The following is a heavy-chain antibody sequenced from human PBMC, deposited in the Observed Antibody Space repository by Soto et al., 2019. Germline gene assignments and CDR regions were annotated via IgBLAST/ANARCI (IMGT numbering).Heavy chain of an antibody. V-gene: IGHV4-59*01. D-gene: IGHD6-19*01. CDR2: IYYSGST. J-gene: IGHJ4*02. CDR1: GGSISSYY. Sequence: SETLSLTCTVSGGSISSYYWSWIRQPPGKGLEWIGYIYYSGSTNYNPSLKSRVTISVDTSKNQFSLKLSSVTAADTAVYYCARVMVARYSSGWYFDYWGQGTLVTVSS. CDR3: ARVMVARYSSGWYFDY.